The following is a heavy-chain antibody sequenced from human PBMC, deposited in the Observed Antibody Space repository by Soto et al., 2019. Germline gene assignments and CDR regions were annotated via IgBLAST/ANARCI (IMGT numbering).Heavy chain of an antibody. D-gene: IGHD3-22*01. CDR2: FDPENGET. V-gene: IGHV1-24*01. Sequence: QVQLVQSGAEVKKPGASVKVSCKVSGYTLTELSMHWVRQAPGKGLEWMGGFDPENGETIYAQKFQGRVTMTEDTSTDTAYMERSDVRSKDTAVYYCATVTWTYYYDSSGYWGAGALVTVSS. CDR1: GYTLTELS. CDR3: ATVTWTYYYDSSGY. J-gene: IGHJ4*02.